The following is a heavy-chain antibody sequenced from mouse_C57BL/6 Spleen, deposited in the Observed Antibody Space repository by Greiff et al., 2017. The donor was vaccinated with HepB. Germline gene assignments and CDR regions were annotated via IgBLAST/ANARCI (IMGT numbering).Heavy chain of an antibody. CDR1: GFNIKDAY. D-gene: IGHD1-1*01. V-gene: IGHV14-4*01. CDR3: TTPVVAPFDY. Sequence: VQLQQSGAELVRPGASVKLSCPASGFNIKDAYMHWVKQRPEQGLEWIGWIDPENGDTEYDSKFQGKATITADTSSNTAYLQLSSRTSEDTAVYYCTTPVVAPFDYWGQGTTLTVSS. J-gene: IGHJ2*01. CDR2: IDPENGDT.